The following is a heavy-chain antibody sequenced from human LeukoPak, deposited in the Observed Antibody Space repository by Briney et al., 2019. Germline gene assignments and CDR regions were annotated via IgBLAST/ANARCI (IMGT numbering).Heavy chain of an antibody. CDR3: ARDRYSSGWYEGTCEY. CDR2: ISSSGSTI. CDR1: GFTFSDYY. D-gene: IGHD6-19*01. J-gene: IGHJ4*02. V-gene: IGHV3-11*01. Sequence: PGGSLRLSCAASGFTFSDYYMSWIRQAPGKGLEWVSYISSSGSTIYYADSVKGRFTISRDNAKNSLCLQMNSLRAEDTAVCYCARDRYSSGWYEGTCEYWGQGTLVTVSS.